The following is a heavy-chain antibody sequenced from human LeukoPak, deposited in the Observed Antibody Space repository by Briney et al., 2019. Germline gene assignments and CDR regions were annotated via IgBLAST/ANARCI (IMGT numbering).Heavy chain of an antibody. J-gene: IGHJ4*02. V-gene: IGHV4-4*07. CDR2: MYSSGTI. CDR3: ARHPFSTSSIDY. CDR1: GDFISSSY. Sequence: NPSETLSLTCTASGDFISSSYWSWIRQPAGKGLEWIGRMYSSGTIKYNPSLKSRVTMSVDTSKNQFSLKLNSVTATDTAVYYCARHPFSTSSIDYWDQGTLVTVSS. D-gene: IGHD6-6*01.